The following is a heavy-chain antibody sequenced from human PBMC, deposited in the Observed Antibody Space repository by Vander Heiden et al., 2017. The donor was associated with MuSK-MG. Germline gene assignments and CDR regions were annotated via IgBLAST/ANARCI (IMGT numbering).Heavy chain of an antibody. V-gene: IGHV4-39*01. D-gene: IGHD3-9*01. CDR3: ARRLYHDVLTGYHYYFDS. J-gene: IGHJ4*02. CDR2: NVHAGST. Sequence: QLQLKESGHGLVKPSETLSLTGTVSDDAISSTNYYWVWIRQPPGKALGRIGTNVHAGSTFYNPSVKSRVTISIDTSRGQFSLQLTSLTAADTAVYYCARRLYHDVLTGYHYYFDSWGQGALVTVSS. CDR1: DDAISSTNYY.